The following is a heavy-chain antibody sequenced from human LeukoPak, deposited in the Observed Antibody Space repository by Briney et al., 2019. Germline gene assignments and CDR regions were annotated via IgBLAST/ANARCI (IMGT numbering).Heavy chain of an antibody. J-gene: IGHJ5*02. CDR1: GGSISSYC. D-gene: IGHD6-6*01. CDR3: ARGDDYSSSSWFDP. V-gene: IGHV4-59*01. CDR2: IYYSGST. Sequence: SETLSLTGTVSGGSISSYCWSWIRKPPGKGLEWIGCIYYSGSTNYNPSLKSRVTISVDTSKNQFSLKLSSVTAADTAVHYCARGDDYSSSSWFDPWGQGTLVTVSS.